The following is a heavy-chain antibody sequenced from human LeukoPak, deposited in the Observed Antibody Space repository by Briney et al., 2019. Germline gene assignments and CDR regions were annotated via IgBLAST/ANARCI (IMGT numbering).Heavy chain of an antibody. J-gene: IGHJ4*02. Sequence: GGSLRLSCVAPGFTFSSYSINWVRQAPGKGLEWVSSISSSSSYIYYADSVKGRFTISRDNAKNSVFLQMNSLRAEDTAVYYCAKYRGDAIDYWGQGTLVTVSS. CDR2: ISSSSSYI. CDR3: AKYRGDAIDY. CDR1: GFTFSSYS. D-gene: IGHD1-26*01. V-gene: IGHV3-21*01.